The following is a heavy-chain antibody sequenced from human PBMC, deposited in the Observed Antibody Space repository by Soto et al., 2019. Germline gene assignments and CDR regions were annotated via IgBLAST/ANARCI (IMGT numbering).Heavy chain of an antibody. CDR3: AKPDLYDVWSGYHYYMDV. J-gene: IGHJ6*03. CDR1: GFTFSSYA. V-gene: IGHV3-23*01. Sequence: EVQLLESGGGLVQPGGSLRLSCAASGFTFSSYAISWVRQAPGKGLQWVSTISGSGGSTYYADSVKGRFTISRDNSKNTLYLQMNSLRAEDTAVYYCAKPDLYDVWSGYHYYMDVWGKGTTVTVSS. D-gene: IGHD3-3*01. CDR2: ISGSGGST.